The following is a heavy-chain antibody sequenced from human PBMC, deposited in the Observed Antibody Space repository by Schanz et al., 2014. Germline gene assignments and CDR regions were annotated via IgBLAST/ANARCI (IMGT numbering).Heavy chain of an antibody. J-gene: IGHJ5*02. CDR2: ITGASDHI. Sequence: VQLVESGGGVVQPGGSLRLSCAASGFIFGSSVMAWVRQAPGKGLEWVSGITGASDHIDYAESVKVRFTISRDNSKNTLYLQMDSLRAEDTAVYYCAKAADWPVTRFDPWGQGTLVTVSS. CDR1: GFIFGSSV. CDR3: AKAADWPVTRFDP. V-gene: IGHV3-23*04. D-gene: IGHD3-9*01.